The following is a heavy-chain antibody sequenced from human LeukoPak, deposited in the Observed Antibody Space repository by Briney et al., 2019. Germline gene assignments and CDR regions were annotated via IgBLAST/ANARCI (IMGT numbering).Heavy chain of an antibody. CDR1: GGSISSGDYY. J-gene: IGHJ3*02. V-gene: IGHV4-30-4*01. CDR2: IYYSGST. Sequence: SQTLSLTCTVSGGSISSGDYYWSWIRQPPGKGLEWIVYIYYSGSTYYNPSLKSRVTISVDTSKNQFSLKLSSVTAADTAVYYCARAIDYDILTGPSPPFDIWGQGTMVTVSS. CDR3: ARAIDYDILTGPSPPFDI. D-gene: IGHD3-9*01.